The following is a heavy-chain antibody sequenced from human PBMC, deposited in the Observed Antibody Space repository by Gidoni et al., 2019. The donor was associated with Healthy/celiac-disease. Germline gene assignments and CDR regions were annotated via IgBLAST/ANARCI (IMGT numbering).Heavy chain of an antibody. Sequence: QVQLQQWGAGLLKPSETLSLTCAVYGGSFSAYYWSWIRQPPGKGLEWIGEINHSGSTNYNPSLKSRVTISVEKSKNQCSVKMSSVTAAETAVYYYARGRGGYCSSTRCYIRSWFDPWGQGTLVTVSS. J-gene: IGHJ5*02. D-gene: IGHD2-2*02. CDR1: GGSFSAYY. CDR3: ARGRGGYCSSTRCYIRSWFDP. CDR2: INHSGST. V-gene: IGHV4-34*01.